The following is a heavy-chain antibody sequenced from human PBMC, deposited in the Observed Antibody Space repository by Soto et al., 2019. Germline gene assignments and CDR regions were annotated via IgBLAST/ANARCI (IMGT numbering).Heavy chain of an antibody. D-gene: IGHD1-26*01. V-gene: IGHV3-9*01. J-gene: IGHJ6*02. CDR1: GFSFDDYS. CDR2: ISWNSGSI. CDR3: AKDISGSPAHYGMDV. Sequence: SLSLSCAASGFSFDDYSMHWVRQAPGKGLEWVSGISWNSGSIGYADSVKGRFTISRDNAKNSLYLQMNSLRAEDTALYYCAKDISGSPAHYGMDVWGQGATVTVSS.